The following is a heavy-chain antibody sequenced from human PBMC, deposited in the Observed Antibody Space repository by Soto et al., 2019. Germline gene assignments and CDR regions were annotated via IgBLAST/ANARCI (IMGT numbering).Heavy chain of an antibody. CDR2: IYYSGST. Sequence: SETLSLTCTVSGDSISSSYWSWIRQSPGKGLEWIGYIYYSGSTNYNASLKSRVTISVDTSKNQFSLKLSSVTAADTAVYYCARDLSYYASGSFNYYYYGMDVWGQGTTVTVSS. CDR3: ARDLSYYASGSFNYYYYGMDV. D-gene: IGHD3-10*01. CDR1: GDSISSSY. J-gene: IGHJ6*02. V-gene: IGHV4-59*01.